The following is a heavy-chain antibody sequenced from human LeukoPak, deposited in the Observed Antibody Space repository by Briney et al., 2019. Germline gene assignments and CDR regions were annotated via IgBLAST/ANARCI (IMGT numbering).Heavy chain of an antibody. V-gene: IGHV5-51*01. J-gene: IGHJ4*02. CDR3: ARQAYCGADCFSPYKFDY. D-gene: IGHD2-21*02. CDR2: IYPGDSDT. Sequence: PGESLKISCKGSGYSFTSYWIGWVRQMPGKGLEWMGIIYPGDSDTRYSSSFQGQVTISADKSISTAYLQWSSLKASDTAMYYCARQAYCGADCFSPYKFDYWGQGTLVTVSS. CDR1: GYSFTSYW.